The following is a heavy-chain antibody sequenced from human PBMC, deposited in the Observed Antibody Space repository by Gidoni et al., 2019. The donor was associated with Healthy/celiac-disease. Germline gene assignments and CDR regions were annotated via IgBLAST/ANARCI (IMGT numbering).Heavy chain of an antibody. CDR3: ARARRGYCSGGSCGFDP. Sequence: EVQLVESGGGLVQPGGSLRLSCAASGFTFSSYWMHWVRQAPGKGLVWVSRINSDGSSTSYADSVKGRFTISRDNAKNTLYLQMNSLRAEDTAVYYCARARRGYCSGGSCGFDPWGQGTLVTVSS. V-gene: IGHV3-74*01. CDR1: GFTFSSYW. D-gene: IGHD2-15*01. J-gene: IGHJ5*02. CDR2: INSDGSST.